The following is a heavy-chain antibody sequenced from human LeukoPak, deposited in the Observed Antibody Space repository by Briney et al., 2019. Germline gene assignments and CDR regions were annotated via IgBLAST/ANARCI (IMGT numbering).Heavy chain of an antibody. Sequence: GGSLRLSCAASGFTFSSYSMNWVRQAPGKGLEWVSSISSSSCYIYYADSVKGRFTISRDNSKNTLYLQMNSLRAEDTAVYYCAKLTTGDATDYFDYWGQGTLVTVSS. CDR3: AKLTTGDATDYFDY. CDR2: ISSSSCYI. D-gene: IGHD7-27*01. CDR1: GFTFSSYS. V-gene: IGHV3-21*04. J-gene: IGHJ4*02.